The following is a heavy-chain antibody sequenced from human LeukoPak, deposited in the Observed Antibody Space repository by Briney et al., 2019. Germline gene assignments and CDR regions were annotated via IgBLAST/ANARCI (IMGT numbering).Heavy chain of an antibody. Sequence: ASVKVSCKASGYTFTGYYMHWVRRAPGQGLEWMGIVDPSGGSTSRAQKFQGRVTITRDTSTSTVYMELSSLRSEDMAVYYCARDNTAAGPFDYWGQGTLVTVSS. CDR1: GYTFTGYY. J-gene: IGHJ4*02. D-gene: IGHD6-13*01. CDR2: VDPSGGST. V-gene: IGHV1-46*01. CDR3: ARDNTAAGPFDY.